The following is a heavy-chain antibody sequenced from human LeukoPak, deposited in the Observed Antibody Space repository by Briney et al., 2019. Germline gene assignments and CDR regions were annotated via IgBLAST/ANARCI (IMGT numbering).Heavy chain of an antibody. V-gene: IGHV3-66*01. CDR1: GFTVSSNY. J-gene: IGHJ6*02. Sequence: GGSLRLSCAASGFTVSSNYMSWVRQAPGKGLEWVSVIYSGGSTYYADSVKGRFTISRDNSKNTLYLQMNSLRAEDTAVYYCARGHSSSWYVGYYYYGMDVWGQGTTVTVSS. CDR2: IYSGGST. CDR3: ARGHSSSWYVGYYYYGMDV. D-gene: IGHD6-13*01.